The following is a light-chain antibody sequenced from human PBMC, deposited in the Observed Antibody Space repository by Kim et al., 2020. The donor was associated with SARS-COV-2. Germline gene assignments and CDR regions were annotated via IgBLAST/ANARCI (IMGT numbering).Light chain of an antibody. J-gene: IGLJ2*01. CDR3: NSRDSNDNVV. Sequence: SSELTQDPAVSVALGQTVMITCQGDSLRSYYATWYQQKPGQAPIVVIYGKNNRPSGIPDRFSGSSSGNTASLTITGTQAGDEADYYCNSRDSNDNVVFGGGTPLTVL. V-gene: IGLV3-19*01. CDR1: SLRSYY. CDR2: GKN.